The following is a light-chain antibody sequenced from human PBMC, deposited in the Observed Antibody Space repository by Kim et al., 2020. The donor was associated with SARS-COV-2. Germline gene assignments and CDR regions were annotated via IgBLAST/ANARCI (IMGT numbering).Light chain of an antibody. V-gene: IGKV3-15*01. J-gene: IGKJ1*01. CDR3: QQYNYWPPWT. CDR1: ERISSN. CDR2: DAA. Sequence: EIVMTQSPAPLSMSPGESATLSCRASERISSNLAWYQQKPGQAPRLHIYDAATRATGIPARFSGRGFGAEFTLTISSLQSEDFAVYYCQQYNYWPPWTFGQGTKVDIK.